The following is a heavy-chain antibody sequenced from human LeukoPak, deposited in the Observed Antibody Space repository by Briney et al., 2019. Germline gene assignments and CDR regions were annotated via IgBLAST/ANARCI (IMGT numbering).Heavy chain of an antibody. Sequence: GGSLRLSCEASAFTFSSYWMSWVRQAPGKGLEWVANMKEDGGEINYVDSVKGRFTISRDNAKNSLFLQMNSLRVEDTAVYYCARDRGYSTFDYWGQETLVTVSS. J-gene: IGHJ4*02. V-gene: IGHV3-7*01. CDR3: ARDRGYSTFDY. CDR2: MKEDGGEI. CDR1: AFTFSSYW. D-gene: IGHD4-23*01.